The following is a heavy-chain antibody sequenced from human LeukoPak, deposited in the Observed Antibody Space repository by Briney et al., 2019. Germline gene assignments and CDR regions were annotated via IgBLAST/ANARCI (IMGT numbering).Heavy chain of an antibody. Sequence: PSETLSLTCTVSGDSISSSSYYWGWIRQPPGKGLEWIGEINHSGSTNYNPSLKSRVTISVDTSKNQFSLKLSSVTAADTAVYYCARARYGSGSLNDYWGQGTLVTVSS. J-gene: IGHJ4*02. CDR2: INHSGST. CDR1: GDSISSSSYY. CDR3: ARARYGSGSLNDY. V-gene: IGHV4-39*07. D-gene: IGHD3-10*01.